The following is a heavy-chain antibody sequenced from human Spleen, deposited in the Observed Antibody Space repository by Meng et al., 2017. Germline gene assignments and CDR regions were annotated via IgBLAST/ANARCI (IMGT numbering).Heavy chain of an antibody. Sequence: SETLSLTCTVSGGSISSGGYYWSWIRQHPGKGLEWIGYIYYSGSTYYNPSLKSRVTISVDTSKNQFSLKLSSVTAADTAVYYCASSSGRIWFGEFFKGFGGIFDPWGQGTLVTVSS. CDR1: GGSISSGGYY. CDR2: IYYSGST. D-gene: IGHD3-10*01. CDR3: ASSSGRIWFGEFFKGFGGIFDP. V-gene: IGHV4-31*03. J-gene: IGHJ5*02.